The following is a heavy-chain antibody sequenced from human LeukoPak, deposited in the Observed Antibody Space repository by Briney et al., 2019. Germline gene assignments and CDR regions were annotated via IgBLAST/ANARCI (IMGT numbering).Heavy chain of an antibody. D-gene: IGHD3-3*01. J-gene: IGHJ4*02. CDR1: GFTFSSYG. CDR3: AKDSHYDFWSGVLHYFDY. V-gene: IGHV3-30*02. Sequence: GGCLRLSCAASGFTFSSYGMHWVRQAPGKGLEWVAFIRYDGSNKYYADSVKGRFTISRDNSKNTLYLQMNSLRAEDTAVYYCAKDSHYDFWSGVLHYFDYWGQGTLVTVSS. CDR2: IRYDGSNK.